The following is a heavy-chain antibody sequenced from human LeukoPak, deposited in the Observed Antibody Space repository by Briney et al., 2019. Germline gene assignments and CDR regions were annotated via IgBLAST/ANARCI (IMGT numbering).Heavy chain of an antibody. V-gene: IGHV5-51*01. CDR2: IYPGDSET. J-gene: IGHJ5*02. Sequence: PRESLKISCKGSGYRFSSYYIAWVRQMPGKGLEWMGIIYPGDSETRYNPSFQGQVTISVDKSITTAYLQWGSLKASDTAMYYCARGGDFPNNWFDPWGQGTLVTVSS. CDR3: ARGGDFPNNWFDP. CDR1: GYRFSSYY. D-gene: IGHD2-21*02.